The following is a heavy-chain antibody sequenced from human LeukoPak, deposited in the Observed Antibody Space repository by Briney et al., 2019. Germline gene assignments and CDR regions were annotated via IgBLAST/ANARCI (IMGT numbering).Heavy chain of an antibody. CDR1: GYTFSRYG. Sequence: ASVKVSCKASGYTFSRYGISWVRQAPGQGLEWMGWISGYNGHTKYAQKVQGRVTMSTDTSTSTVYMELRSLISDDTGVYYCARGDIPINHFDYWGQGTLVTVSS. CDR2: ISGYNGHT. D-gene: IGHD2-15*01. J-gene: IGHJ4*02. V-gene: IGHV1-18*01. CDR3: ARGDIPINHFDY.